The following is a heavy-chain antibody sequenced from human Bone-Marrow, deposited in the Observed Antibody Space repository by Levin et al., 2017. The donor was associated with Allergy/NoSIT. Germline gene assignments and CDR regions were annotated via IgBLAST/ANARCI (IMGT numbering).Heavy chain of an antibody. D-gene: IGHD3-3*01. CDR2: ISAYNGNT. CDR3: ARSLRFLEWLFYWFDP. V-gene: IGHV1-18*01. CDR1: GYTFTSYG. J-gene: IGHJ5*02. Sequence: ASVKVSCKASGYTFTSYGISWVRQAPGQGLEWMGWISAYNGNTNYAQKLQGRVTMTTDTSTSTAYMELRSLRSDDTAVYYCARSLRFLEWLFYWFDPWGQGTLVTVSS.